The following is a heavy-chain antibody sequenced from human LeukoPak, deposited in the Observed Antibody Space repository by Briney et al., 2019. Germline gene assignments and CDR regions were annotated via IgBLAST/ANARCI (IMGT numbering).Heavy chain of an antibody. CDR1: GGTFSNSA. CDR2: IIPIFGTA. CDR3: ARGGRQALLWFGGLSHYYFDY. Sequence: SVKVSCKASGGTFSNSAISWVRQAPGQGLEWMGGIIPIFGTANYAQRFQGRVTITADESTTTAYMEVSSLRSEDTAVYYCARGGRQALLWFGGLSHYYFDYWGQGTLVTVSS. V-gene: IGHV1-69*13. D-gene: IGHD3-10*01. J-gene: IGHJ4*02.